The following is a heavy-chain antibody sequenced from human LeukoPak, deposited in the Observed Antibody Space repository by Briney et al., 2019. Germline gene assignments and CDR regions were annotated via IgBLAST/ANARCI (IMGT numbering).Heavy chain of an antibody. CDR2: ISSSSSYI. V-gene: IGHV3-21*01. CDR1: GFTFSSYS. D-gene: IGHD6-6*01. Sequence: PGGSLRLSCAASGFTFSSYSMNWVRQAPGKGLEWVSSISSSSSYIYYADSVKGRFTISRDNAKNSLYLQMNSLRAEDTAGYYCARGRVRQLDAFDIWGQGTMVTVSS. J-gene: IGHJ3*02. CDR3: ARGRVRQLDAFDI.